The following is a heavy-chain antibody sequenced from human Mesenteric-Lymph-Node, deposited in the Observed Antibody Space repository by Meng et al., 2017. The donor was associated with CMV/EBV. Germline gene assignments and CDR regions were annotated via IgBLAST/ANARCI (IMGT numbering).Heavy chain of an antibody. D-gene: IGHD3-3*01. CDR2: IYPGDSET. Sequence: GGSLRLSCKGSGYSFTNYWIGWVRQMPGKGLEWMGIIYPGDSETKYSPSFQGQVTISADKSISTAYLQWSSLKASDTAVYYCARDYTIFGVSYGMDVWGQGTTVTVSS. J-gene: IGHJ6*02. CDR1: GYSFTNYW. CDR3: ARDYTIFGVSYGMDV. V-gene: IGHV5-51*01.